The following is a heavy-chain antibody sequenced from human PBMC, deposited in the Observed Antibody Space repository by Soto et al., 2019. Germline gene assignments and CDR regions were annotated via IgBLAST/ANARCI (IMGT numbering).Heavy chain of an antibody. CDR1: GYSFTRYW. Sequence: PGESLKSSCKGCGYSFTRYWIGWVRQMPGKGLEWMGIIYPGDSDTRYSPSFQGQVTISADNSISTAYLQWSSLKASDTAIYFCATSGSSGWFDSWGQGTLVTVSS. CDR3: ATSGSSGWFDS. V-gene: IGHV5-51*01. CDR2: IYPGDSDT. J-gene: IGHJ5*01. D-gene: IGHD6-19*01.